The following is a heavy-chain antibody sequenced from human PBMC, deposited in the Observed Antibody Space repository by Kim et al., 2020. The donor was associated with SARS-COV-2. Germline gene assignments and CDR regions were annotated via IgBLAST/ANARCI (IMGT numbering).Heavy chain of an antibody. CDR1: GFTFSSYG. CDR2: ISYDGSNK. CDR3: ARERAVAARSFPNY. D-gene: IGHD6-19*01. V-gene: IGHV3-33*05. J-gene: IGHJ4*02. Sequence: GGSLRLSCAASGFTFSSYGMHWVRQAPGKGLEWVAVISYDGSNKYYADSVKGRFTISRDNSKNTLYLQMNSLRAEDTAVYYCARERAVAARSFPNYWGQGTLVTVSS.